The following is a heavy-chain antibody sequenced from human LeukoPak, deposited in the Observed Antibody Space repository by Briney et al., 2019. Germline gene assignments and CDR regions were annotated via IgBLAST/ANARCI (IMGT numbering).Heavy chain of an antibody. D-gene: IGHD5-18*01. V-gene: IGHV4-34*01. CDR1: GGSFSGYY. CDR3: ARVPPTKYSYGRLDYYYYYYMDV. CDR2: INHSGST. Sequence: KPSETLSLTCAVYGGSFSGYYWSWIRQPPGKGLEWIGEINHSGSTNYNPSLKSRVTISVDTSRNQFSLKLSSVTAADTAVYYCARVPPTKYSYGRLDYYYYYYMDVWGKGTTVTVSS. J-gene: IGHJ6*03.